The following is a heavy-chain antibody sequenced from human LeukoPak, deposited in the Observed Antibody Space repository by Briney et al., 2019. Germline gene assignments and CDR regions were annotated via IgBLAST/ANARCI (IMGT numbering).Heavy chain of an antibody. V-gene: IGHV3-74*01. J-gene: IGHJ6*03. D-gene: IGHD2-2*01. Sequence: PGGSLRLSCAASGFTFSNYAMSWVRQAPGKGLVWVSRINTDGSSTSYADSVKGRFTISRDNAKNTLYLQMNSLRAEDTAVYYCARDLKGGKDIVVVPAANHYMDVWGKGTTVTVSS. CDR3: ARDLKGGKDIVVVPAANHYMDV. CDR1: GFTFSNYA. CDR2: INTDGSST.